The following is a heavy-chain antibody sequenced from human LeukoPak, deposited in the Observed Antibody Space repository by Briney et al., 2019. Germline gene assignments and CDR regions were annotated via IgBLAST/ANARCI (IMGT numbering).Heavy chain of an antibody. CDR3: ARQYYYDRGEAFDI. CDR2: VSYSGSS. J-gene: IGHJ3*02. CDR1: GGSISSNY. V-gene: IGHV4-59*08. D-gene: IGHD3-22*01. Sequence: SETLSLTCTVSGGSISSNYWSWIRQPPGKGLEWIGYVSYSGSSNYNPSLKSRVTISLDTSNNHFSLKLSSVTAADTAVYYCARQYYYDRGEAFDIWAKGHWSPSLQ.